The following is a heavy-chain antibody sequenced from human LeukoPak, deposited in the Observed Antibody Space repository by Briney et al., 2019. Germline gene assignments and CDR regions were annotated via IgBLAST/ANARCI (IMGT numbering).Heavy chain of an antibody. CDR1: GFTFSDYY. J-gene: IGHJ4*02. Sequence: GGSLRLSCAASGFTFSDYYMSWIRQAPGKGLEWVSYISGSGSTIHYADSVRGRFTISRDNAKNSLYLQMNNLRAEDTAVYYCARTRYIYGWCYFDFWGQGTLVTVSS. CDR2: ISGSGSTI. D-gene: IGHD5-18*01. V-gene: IGHV3-11*01. CDR3: ARTRYIYGWCYFDF.